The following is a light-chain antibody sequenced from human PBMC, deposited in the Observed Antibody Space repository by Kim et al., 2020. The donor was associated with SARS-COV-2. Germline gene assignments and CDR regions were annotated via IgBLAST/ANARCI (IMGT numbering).Light chain of an antibody. CDR3: QQSYRTPLT. CDR2: AAS. V-gene: IGKV1-39*01. J-gene: IGKJ4*01. Sequence: DIQMTQSPSSLSASVGDRVTITCRASQTISRYLNWYQQTSGKAPKLLIYAASSLQSGVPSRFSGSGSGTDFTLTISSLHPEDFATYYYQQSYRTPLTFGGGTKVDIK. CDR1: QTISRY.